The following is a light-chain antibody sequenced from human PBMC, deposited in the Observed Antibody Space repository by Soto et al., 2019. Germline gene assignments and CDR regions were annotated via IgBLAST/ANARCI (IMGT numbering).Light chain of an antibody. J-gene: IGKJ1*01. CDR1: ESVDIN. V-gene: IGKV3-15*01. CDR3: QQYKNWPRT. CDR2: GAS. Sequence: IVRTHSPSTLSVSPGERVTLSFMASESVDINLARYQQKPGQAPRLLIYGASTRATDMPGTFSGRGSGTEFTLTISSLQSEDFAVYYCQQYKNWPRTFGQGTKVDIK.